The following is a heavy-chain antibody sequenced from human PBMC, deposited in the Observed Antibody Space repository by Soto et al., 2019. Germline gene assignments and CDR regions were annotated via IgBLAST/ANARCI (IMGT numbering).Heavy chain of an antibody. CDR2: IYYSGST. V-gene: IGHV4-59*01. Sequence: SETLSLTCTVSGGSISSYYWSWIRQPPGKGLEWIGYIYYSGSTNYNPSLKSRVTISVDTSKNQFSLKLSSVTAADTAVYYCAQCRTYYDILTGYSPRVDAFDIWGQGTMVT. J-gene: IGHJ3*02. D-gene: IGHD3-9*01. CDR3: AQCRTYYDILTGYSPRVDAFDI. CDR1: GGSISSYY.